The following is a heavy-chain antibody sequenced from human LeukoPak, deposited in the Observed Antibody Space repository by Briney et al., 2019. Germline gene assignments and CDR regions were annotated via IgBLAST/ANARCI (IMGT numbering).Heavy chain of an antibody. Sequence: SETLSLTCTVSGGSISSSSYYWGWIRQPPGKGLEWIGSIYYSGSTYYNPSLKSRVTISVDTSKNQFSLKLSSVTAADTAVYYCARQYVGAAYHYYYYMDVWGKGTTVTVSS. CDR1: GGSISSSSYY. D-gene: IGHD1-26*01. CDR3: ARQYVGAAYHYYYYMDV. CDR2: IYYSGST. J-gene: IGHJ6*03. V-gene: IGHV4-39*01.